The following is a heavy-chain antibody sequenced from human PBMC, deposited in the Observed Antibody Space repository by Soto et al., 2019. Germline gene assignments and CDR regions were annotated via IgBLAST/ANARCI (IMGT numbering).Heavy chain of an antibody. CDR1: GGSISSGGYS. J-gene: IGHJ4*02. CDR3: ARVPLY. CDR2: IYHSGST. V-gene: IGHV4-30-2*01. Sequence: SETLSLTCAVSGGSISSGGYSWTWIRQPPGKGLEWIGYIYHSGSTYYSPSLKSRVTISVDRSKNQFSLKLSSVTAADTAVYYCARVPLYWGQGTLVTSPQ.